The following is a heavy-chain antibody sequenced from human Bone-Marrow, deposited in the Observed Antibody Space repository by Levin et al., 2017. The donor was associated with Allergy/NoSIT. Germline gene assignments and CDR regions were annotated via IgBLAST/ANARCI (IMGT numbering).Heavy chain of an antibody. CDR2: IRSKANSYAT. Sequence: PGGSLRLSCAASGFTFSGSAMHWVRQASGKGLEWVGRIRSKANSYATAYAASVKGRFTISRDDSKNTAYLQMNSLKTEDTAVYYCTSLVWQQLVLIDYWGQGTLVTVSS. V-gene: IGHV3-73*01. D-gene: IGHD6-13*01. CDR3: TSLVWQQLVLIDY. J-gene: IGHJ4*02. CDR1: GFTFSGSA.